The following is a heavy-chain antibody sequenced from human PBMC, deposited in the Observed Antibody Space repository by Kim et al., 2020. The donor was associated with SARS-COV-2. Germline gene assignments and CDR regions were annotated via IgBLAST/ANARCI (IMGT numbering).Heavy chain of an antibody. CDR3: ARSISSWYPLYYYYGMDV. J-gene: IGHJ6*02. V-gene: IGHV3-7*03. Sequence: GGSLRLSCAASGFTFSSYWMSWVRQAPGKGLEWVANIKQDGSEKYYVDSVKGRFTISRDNAKNSLYLQMNSLRAEDTAVYYCARSISSWYPLYYYYGMDVWGQGTTVTVSS. CDR2: IKQDGSEK. CDR1: GFTFSSYW. D-gene: IGHD6-13*01.